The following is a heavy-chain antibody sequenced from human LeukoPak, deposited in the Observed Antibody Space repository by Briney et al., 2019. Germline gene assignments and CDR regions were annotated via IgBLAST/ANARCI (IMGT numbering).Heavy chain of an antibody. CDR3: ARDAGNSGYDLFDY. Sequence: GGSLRLSCAASGFRFSDFWMTWVRQAPGKGLEWVANIKRDGSEKFYVDSVKGRFTISRDNTQNSLYLQMNSLRTEDTAVYFCARDAGNSGYDLFDYWGQGTLVTVSS. J-gene: IGHJ4*02. CDR1: GFRFSDFW. V-gene: IGHV3-7*04. D-gene: IGHD5-12*01. CDR2: IKRDGSEK.